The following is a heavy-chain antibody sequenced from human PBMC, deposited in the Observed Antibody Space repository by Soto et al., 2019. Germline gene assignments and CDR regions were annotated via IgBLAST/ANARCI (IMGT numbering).Heavy chain of an antibody. J-gene: IGHJ4*02. V-gene: IGHV4-39*01. CDR1: GGSMSSSSYY. Sequence: SETLSLTCTVSGGSMSSSSYYCGWIRQPPGKGLEWIGSIYYSGSTYYNPSLKSRVTISVDTSKNQFSLKLSSVTAADTAVYYCATPSYGSSTSCPFDYWGQGTLVTVSS. CDR3: ATPSYGSSTSCPFDY. CDR2: IYYSGST. D-gene: IGHD2-2*01.